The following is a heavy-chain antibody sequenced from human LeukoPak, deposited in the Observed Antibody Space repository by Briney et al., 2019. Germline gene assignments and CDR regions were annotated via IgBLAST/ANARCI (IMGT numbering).Heavy chain of an antibody. Sequence: SETLSLTCTVSGVSISSYYWSWIRQPPGKGLELVGYIYYSGSTNYNPSLKSRVTISVDTSKNQLSLKLSSVTAADTAVYYCARFSVAAAGTGWFDPWGQGTLVTVS. J-gene: IGHJ5*02. CDR1: GVSISSYY. V-gene: IGHV4-59*01. CDR2: IYYSGST. D-gene: IGHD6-13*01. CDR3: ARFSVAAAGTGWFDP.